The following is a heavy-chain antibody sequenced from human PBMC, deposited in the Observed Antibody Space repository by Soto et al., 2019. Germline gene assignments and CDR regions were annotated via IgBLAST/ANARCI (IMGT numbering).Heavy chain of an antibody. CDR2: TYYRSKWYN. J-gene: IGHJ6*02. CDR1: GDSVSSNSAA. V-gene: IGHV6-1*01. Sequence: SQTLSLTCAISGDSVSSNSAAWDWIRQSPSRGLEWLGRTYYRSKWYNDYAVSVKSRITINPDTSKNQFSLQLNSVTPEDTAVYYCARVGAPELPSYYFYRMDLWGQGTKVPVSS. CDR3: ARVGAPELPSYYFYRMDL. D-gene: IGHD1-26*01.